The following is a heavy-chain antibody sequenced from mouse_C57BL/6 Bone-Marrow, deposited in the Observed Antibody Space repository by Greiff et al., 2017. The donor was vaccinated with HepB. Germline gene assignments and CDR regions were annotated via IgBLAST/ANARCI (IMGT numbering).Heavy chain of an antibody. Sequence: QVQLQQPGAELVKPGASVKLSCKATGYTFTSYWMHWVKQRPGQGLEWIGMIHPNSGSTNYNEKFKSKATLTVDKSSSTAYMQLSSLTSEDSAVYYCARGDDLYYFDYWGQGTTLTVSS. CDR1: GYTFTSYW. D-gene: IGHD2-13*01. V-gene: IGHV1-64*01. CDR2: IHPNSGST. J-gene: IGHJ2*01. CDR3: ARGDDLYYFDY.